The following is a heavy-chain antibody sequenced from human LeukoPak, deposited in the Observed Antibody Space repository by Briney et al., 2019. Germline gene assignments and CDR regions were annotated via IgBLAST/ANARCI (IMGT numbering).Heavy chain of an antibody. CDR3: ARLVDRLMFDY. CDR1: GLTFSSYS. V-gene: IGHV3-21*04. CDR2: ISSSSSYI. J-gene: IGHJ4*02. Sequence: SCKASGLTFSSYSMNWVRQAPGKGLEWVSCISSSSSYIYYADSVKGRFTISRDNAKNSLYLQMNSLRAEDTAVYYCARLVDRLMFDYWGQGTQVTVSS. D-gene: IGHD2-21*02.